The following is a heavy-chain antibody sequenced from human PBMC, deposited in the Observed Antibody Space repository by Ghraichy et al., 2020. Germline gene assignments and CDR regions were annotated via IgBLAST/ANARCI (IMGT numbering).Heavy chain of an antibody. J-gene: IGHJ4*02. CDR2: IYWDDDK. CDR3: AHRQRRGSQIWAHFGY. CDR1: GFSLSTSELG. V-gene: IGHV2-5*02. D-gene: IGHD2/OR15-2a*01. Sequence: SGPTLVKPTQTLTLTCSFSGFSLSTSELGVGWIRQPPGKALEWLALIYWDDDKHYSSSLKSRLTITKDTSKNQVVLTMTNMDPVDTATYFCAHRQRRGSQIWAHFGYWGPGTLVTVSS.